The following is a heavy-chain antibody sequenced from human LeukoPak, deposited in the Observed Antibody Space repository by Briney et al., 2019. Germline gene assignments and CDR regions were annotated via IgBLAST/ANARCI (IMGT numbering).Heavy chain of an antibody. CDR1: GYSISSGYY. CDR2: IFHSGST. V-gene: IGHV4-38-2*02. Sequence: SETLSLTCTVSGYSISSGYYWGWIRQPPGKGLEWIGSIFHSGSTYYNPSLKSRVPISVDTSKNQFSLKMSSVTAADTAAYYCARGDYSNYAEYWGQGTLVTVSS. D-gene: IGHD4-11*01. CDR3: ARGDYSNYAEY. J-gene: IGHJ4*02.